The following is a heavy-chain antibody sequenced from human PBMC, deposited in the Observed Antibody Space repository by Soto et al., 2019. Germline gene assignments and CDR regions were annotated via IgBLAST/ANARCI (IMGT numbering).Heavy chain of an antibody. CDR2: IDPSDSYT. V-gene: IGHV5-10-1*01. CDR3: ARHDSSGYYYDAFDI. Sequence: GESLKISCKGSGYSFTSYWISWVRQMPGKGLEWMGRIDPSDSYTNYSPSFQGHVTIPADKSISTAYLQWSSLKASDTAMYYCARHDSSGYYYDAFDIWGQGTMVTVSS. CDR1: GYSFTSYW. J-gene: IGHJ3*02. D-gene: IGHD3-22*01.